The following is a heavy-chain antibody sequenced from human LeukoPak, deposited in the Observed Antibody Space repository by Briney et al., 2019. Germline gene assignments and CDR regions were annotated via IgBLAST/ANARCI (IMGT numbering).Heavy chain of an antibody. CDR1: GYSINSGYY. CDR2: IYHSGYT. Sequence: PSETLSLTCNVSGYSINSGYYWSWIRQPPGEGLEWIGSIYHSGYTFYNPSFKSRVTISVDTPKNQFSLKLNSVTAADAALYYCAREGPVRWFDPWGQGTLVTVSS. V-gene: IGHV4-38-2*02. J-gene: IGHJ5*02. CDR3: AREGPVRWFDP.